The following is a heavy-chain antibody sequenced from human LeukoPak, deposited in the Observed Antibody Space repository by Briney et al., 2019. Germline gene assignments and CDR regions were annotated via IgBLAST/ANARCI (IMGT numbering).Heavy chain of an antibody. CDR3: AREMEETYKRRYYYGMDV. CDR2: MNPNSGST. D-gene: IGHD1-14*01. CDR1: GYTFTSYD. V-gene: IGHV1-8*01. J-gene: IGHJ6*02. Sequence: GASVKVSCKASGYTFTSYDINWVRQATGQGLEWMGWMNPNSGSTGYAQKFQGRVTMTRNTSISTAYMELSSLRSGDTAAYYCAREMEETYKRRYYYGMDVWSQGTTVTVSS.